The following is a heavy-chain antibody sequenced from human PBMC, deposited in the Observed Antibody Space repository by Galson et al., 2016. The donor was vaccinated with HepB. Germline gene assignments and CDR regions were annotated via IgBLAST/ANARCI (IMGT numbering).Heavy chain of an antibody. D-gene: IGHD2-15*01. CDR1: GFTFRTFW. Sequence: SLRLSCAASGFTFRTFWMSWVRQAPGKGLEWVANIKQDGSGRYYEDSVKGRFTISRDNAKNSLYLQMNSLRAEDTAIYYCTRDCAQDCSGSFTWVYFDSWGQGTLVTVSS. CDR3: TRDCAQDCSGSFTWVYFDS. V-gene: IGHV3-7*01. CDR2: IKQDGSGR. J-gene: IGHJ4*01.